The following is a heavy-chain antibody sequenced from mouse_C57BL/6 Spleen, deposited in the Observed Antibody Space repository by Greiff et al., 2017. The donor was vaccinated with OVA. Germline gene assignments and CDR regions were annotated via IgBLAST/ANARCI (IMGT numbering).Heavy chain of an antibody. V-gene: IGHV5-16*01. D-gene: IGHD2-3*01. CDR3: ARSYDGYYGYAMDY. CDR2: INYDGSST. J-gene: IGHJ4*01. Sequence: EVKLVESEGGLVQPGSSMKLSCTASGFTFSDYYMAWVRQVPEKGLEWVANINYDGSSTYYLDSLKSRFIISRDNAKNILYLQMSSLKSEDTATYYCARSYDGYYGYAMDYWGQGTSVTVSS. CDR1: GFTFSDYY.